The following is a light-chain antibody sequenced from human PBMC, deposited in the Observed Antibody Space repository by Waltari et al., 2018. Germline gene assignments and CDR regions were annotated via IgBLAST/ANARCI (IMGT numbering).Light chain of an antibody. V-gene: IGLV1-44*01. Sequence: QSVLTQPPSASGTPGQRVTISCSGSRSNIGNNSVNWYQQLPRTAPKLLMYNTNQLPSWVPHRFSGSRSGTSASLAISGLQSEDEGDYYCSSWDDSLNGPAFGGGTKVTVL. CDR1: RSNIGNNS. J-gene: IGLJ3*02. CDR3: SSWDDSLNGPA. CDR2: NTN.